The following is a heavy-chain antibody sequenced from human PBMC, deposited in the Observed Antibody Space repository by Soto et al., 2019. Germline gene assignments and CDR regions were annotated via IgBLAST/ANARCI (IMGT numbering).Heavy chain of an antibody. CDR3: ARDGGKQMFLSALAH. CDR2: IIPFFGTA. J-gene: IGHJ4*02. V-gene: IGHV1-69*12. CDR1: GDSVRMYG. Sequence: QVQLGQSGPEVKKPGSSVKVSCKASGDSVRMYGFSWVRQAPGQGLEWMGGIIPFFGTANYAQKFQDRVTSTADESTNTVYLELSNLRHEDTAIYFCARDGGKQMFLSALAHWGQGGVVTVS. D-gene: IGHD1-26*01.